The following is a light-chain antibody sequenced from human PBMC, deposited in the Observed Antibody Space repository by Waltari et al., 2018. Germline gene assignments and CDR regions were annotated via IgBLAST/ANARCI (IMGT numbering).Light chain of an antibody. CDR3: QQSYSNPPWT. J-gene: IGKJ1*01. CDR1: ETVNSD. V-gene: IGKV1-39*01. CDR2: GAT. Sequence: QMTQSPSSLSASIGDSVIITCRASETVNSDLNWLQQKAGKAPSRLIYGATTLESGVPSRFSGRGSGTEFTLTISSLQPEDFATYICQQSYSNPPWTFGQGTKVEVK.